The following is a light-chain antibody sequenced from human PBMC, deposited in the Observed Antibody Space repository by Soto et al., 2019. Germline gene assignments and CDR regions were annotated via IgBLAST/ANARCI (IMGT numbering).Light chain of an antibody. J-gene: IGKJ1*01. CDR3: QQYVTSPWT. V-gene: IGKV3-20*01. Sequence: EIVLTQSPGTLSLSPGERATLSCRASQSVSSSYLAWYQQKPGQAPRLLIYGASSRATGIPDRFSGSGSGTDFTLTISRLEPEDFAVYYCQQYVTSPWTFGQGIKVEIK. CDR1: QSVSSSY. CDR2: GAS.